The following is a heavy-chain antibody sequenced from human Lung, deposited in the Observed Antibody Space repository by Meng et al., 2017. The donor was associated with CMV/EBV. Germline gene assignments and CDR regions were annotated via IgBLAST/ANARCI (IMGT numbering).Heavy chain of an antibody. CDR2: IYYSGST. D-gene: IGHD4-11*01. CDR3: ARDRTTGRYFDY. V-gene: IGHV4-30-4*01. CDR1: GGSISSGYYY. J-gene: IGHJ4*02. Sequence: VQLQESGPGLLKPSQTPSLTCTVSGGSISSGYYYWSWIRQPPGQGLEWIRYIYYSGSTYYNPYLKSRVTISVDTSKTQFSLKLSSVTAADAAVYYCARDRTTGRYFDYWGQGTLVTVSS.